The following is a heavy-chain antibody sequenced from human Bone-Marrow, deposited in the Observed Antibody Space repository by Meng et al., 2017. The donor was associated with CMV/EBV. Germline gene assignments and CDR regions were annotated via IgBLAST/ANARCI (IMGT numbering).Heavy chain of an antibody. Sequence: GESLKISCAASGFTFSSYGMHWVRQAPGKGLEWVANIKQDGSEKYYVDSVKGRFTISRDNAKNSLYLQMNSLRAEDTAVYYCARDHVLQYAARDYYYYGMDVWGQGTTVTVSS. CDR3: ARDHVLQYAARDYYYYGMDV. D-gene: IGHD4-11*01. CDR1: GFTFSSYG. V-gene: IGHV3-7*01. J-gene: IGHJ6*02. CDR2: IKQDGSEK.